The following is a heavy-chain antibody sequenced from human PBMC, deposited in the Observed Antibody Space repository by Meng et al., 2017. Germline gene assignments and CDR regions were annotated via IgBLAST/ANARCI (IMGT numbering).Heavy chain of an antibody. CDR2: ISWNSGSI. J-gene: IGHJ4*02. D-gene: IGHD3-22*01. Sequence: GGSLRLSCAASGFTFDDYAMHWVRQAPGKGLEWVSGISWNSGSIGYADSVKGRFTISRDNAKNSLYLQMNSLRAEDTALYYCAKAYYDSSGYIGEGFDYWGRGTLVTVSS. CDR1: GFTFDDYA. V-gene: IGHV3-9*01. CDR3: AKAYYDSSGYIGEGFDY.